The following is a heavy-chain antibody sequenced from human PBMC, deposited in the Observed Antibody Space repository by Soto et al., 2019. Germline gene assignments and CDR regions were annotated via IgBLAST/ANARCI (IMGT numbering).Heavy chain of an antibody. CDR2: IYYSGST. D-gene: IGHD2-8*01. V-gene: IGHV4-59*12. CDR1: GGSISSYY. CDR3: ARNLGYCTNGVCYYWFDS. Sequence: PSETLSLTCTVSGGSISSYYWSWIRQPPGKGLEWIGYIYYSGSTNYNPSLKSRVTISVDTSKNQFSLKLSSVTAADTAVYYCARNLGYCTNGVCYYWFDSWGQGTLVTVSS. J-gene: IGHJ5*01.